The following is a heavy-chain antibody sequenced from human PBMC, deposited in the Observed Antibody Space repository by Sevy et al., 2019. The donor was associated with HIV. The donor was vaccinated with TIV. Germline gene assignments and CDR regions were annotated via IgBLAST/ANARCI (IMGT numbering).Heavy chain of an antibody. CDR1: GGTFSSYA. V-gene: IGHV1-69*13. Sequence: ASVKVSCKASGGTFSSYAISWVRQAPGQGLGWMGGIIPIFGTANYAHKFQGRVTITADESTSTAYMGLSSQRTEDTAGNYCAGVIREGIVVVPAAIGYYYYGMDVWGQGTTVTVSS. CDR3: AGVIREGIVVVPAAIGYYYYGMDV. J-gene: IGHJ6*02. CDR2: IIPIFGTA. D-gene: IGHD2-2*02.